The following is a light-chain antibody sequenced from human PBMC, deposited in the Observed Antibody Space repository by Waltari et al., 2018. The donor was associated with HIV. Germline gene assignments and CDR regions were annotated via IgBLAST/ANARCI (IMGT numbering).Light chain of an antibody. J-gene: IGLJ2*01. CDR2: KDR. Sequence: SYELTQPPSVSVSPGQTARITCSGDALPKQYAYWYQQKPGQAPVLVIYKDRERPSGIPERFSGSRSGTTVTLTISGVQAEDEADYYCQSSDSSGTYVVFGGGTKLTVL. CDR1: ALPKQY. V-gene: IGLV3-25*03. CDR3: QSSDSSGTYVV.